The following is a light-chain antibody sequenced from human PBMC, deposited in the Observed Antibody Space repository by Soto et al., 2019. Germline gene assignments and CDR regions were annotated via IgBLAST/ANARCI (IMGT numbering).Light chain of an antibody. Sequence: EIVLTQSPVNLSLSPGERATLSGRAIQSVSSSYLAWYQQKPGQAHRLLIYGASIRATGIPDRFSVSGSGKYFTITISRLEPEDVAVYYCQQYGSSPLFGQGTRLEIK. J-gene: IGKJ5*01. CDR1: QSVSSSY. CDR3: QQYGSSPL. CDR2: GAS. V-gene: IGKV3-20*01.